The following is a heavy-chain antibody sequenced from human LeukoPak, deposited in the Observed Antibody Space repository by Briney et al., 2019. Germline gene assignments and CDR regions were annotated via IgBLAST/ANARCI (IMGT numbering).Heavy chain of an antibody. CDR1: GGTFSSYA. Sequence: SVKVSCKASGGTFSSYAISWVRQAPGQGLEWMGGIIPIFGTANYAQKFQGRVTITADESTSTAYIELSSLRSEDTAVYYCAVTAAGTDSDDFDIWGQGTMVTVSS. CDR3: AVTAAGTDSDDFDI. CDR2: IIPIFGTA. V-gene: IGHV1-69*13. J-gene: IGHJ3*02. D-gene: IGHD6-13*01.